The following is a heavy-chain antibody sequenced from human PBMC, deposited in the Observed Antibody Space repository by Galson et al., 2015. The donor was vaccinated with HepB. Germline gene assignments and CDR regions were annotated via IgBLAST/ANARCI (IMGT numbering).Heavy chain of an antibody. D-gene: IGHD3-22*01. CDR3: TRVPFYSDSSGYYNDF. CDR2: IGSSGGYI. V-gene: IGHV3-21*01. Sequence: SLRLSCAASGFTLSSYTMGWVRQAPGKGLEWVSSIGSSGGYIYDADSVKGRFTISRDNAKNSLYLQMNSLRAEDTAVYYCTRVPFYSDSSGYYNDFWGQGTLVTVSS. J-gene: IGHJ4*02. CDR1: GFTLSSYT.